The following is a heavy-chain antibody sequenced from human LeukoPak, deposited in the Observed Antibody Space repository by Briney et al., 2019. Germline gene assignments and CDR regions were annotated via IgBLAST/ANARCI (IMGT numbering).Heavy chain of an antibody. D-gene: IGHD3-22*01. Sequence: SVRVSCKASGGTFSSYAISWVRQAPGQRLEWMGGIIPIFGTANYAQKFQGRVTIATDESTSTAYMELSSLRSEDTAVYYCARMDYDSSGYPDWGQGTLVTVSS. V-gene: IGHV1-69*05. CDR3: ARMDYDSSGYPD. CDR1: GGTFSSYA. J-gene: IGHJ4*02. CDR2: IIPIFGTA.